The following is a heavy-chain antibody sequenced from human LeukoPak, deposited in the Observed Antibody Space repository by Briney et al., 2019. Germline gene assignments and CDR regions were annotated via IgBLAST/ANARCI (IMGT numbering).Heavy chain of an antibody. D-gene: IGHD6-13*01. J-gene: IGHJ4*02. V-gene: IGHV1-3*01. CDR1: GYSFNNYA. CDR2: INCGNGKT. Sequence: ASVKVSCKASGYSFNNYAMQWVRQAPGHRLEWMGWINCGNGKTKYSEKFQGRVTITRDQSATTAYLDLSNLGSEDTAIYYCARSIWYNRQYYFDSWDQGTLVTVSS. CDR3: ARSIWYNRQYYFDS.